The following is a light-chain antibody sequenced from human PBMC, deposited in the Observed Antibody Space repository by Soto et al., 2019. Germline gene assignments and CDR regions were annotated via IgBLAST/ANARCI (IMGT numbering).Light chain of an antibody. CDR2: DAS. V-gene: IGKV3-11*01. Sequence: EIVLTQSPATLSLSPGERATLSCRASQSININLAWYQQKPGQAPRLLIYDASNRATGIPARFSGSGSGTDFTLTISSLEPEDFAVYYCQQRSNWPLSFGPGTRLEIK. J-gene: IGKJ5*01. CDR1: QSININ. CDR3: QQRSNWPLS.